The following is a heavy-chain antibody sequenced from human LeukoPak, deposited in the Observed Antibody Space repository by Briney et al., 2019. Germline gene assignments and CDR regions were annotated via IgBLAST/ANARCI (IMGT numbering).Heavy chain of an antibody. CDR2: ITTDETSL. D-gene: IGHD1-14*01. Sequence: GGSLRLSCTGSGFTLSKNWVYWVRQAPGERLVGVSRITTDETSLSYAASVKGRLTISRDNARDTVYLQMNNLRVDDTAVYYCVRFSAQPTGGQPIWGQGTMVTVSS. V-gene: IGHV3-74*01. J-gene: IGHJ3*02. CDR1: GFTLSKNW. CDR3: VRFSAQPTGGQPI.